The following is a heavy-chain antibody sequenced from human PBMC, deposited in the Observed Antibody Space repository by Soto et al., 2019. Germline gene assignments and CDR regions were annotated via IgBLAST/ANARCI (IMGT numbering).Heavy chain of an antibody. J-gene: IGHJ5*02. CDR2: IYHSGST. D-gene: IGHD3-9*01. CDR1: GYSISSGYY. CDR3: ASDRSLRYFDWLFGQRWFGP. Sequence: SETLSLTCGVSGYSISSGYYWGWIRQPPGKGLEWIGSIYHSGSTYYIPSLKSRVTISVDTSKNQFSLKLSSVTAADTAVYYCASDRSLRYFDWLFGQRWFGPWGQGTLVTVSS. V-gene: IGHV4-38-2*01.